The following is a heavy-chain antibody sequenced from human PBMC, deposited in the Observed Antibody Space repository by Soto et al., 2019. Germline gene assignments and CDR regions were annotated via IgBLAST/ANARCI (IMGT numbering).Heavy chain of an antibody. J-gene: IGHJ1*01. CDR3: AKWLRGGSYYCDH. V-gene: IGHV3-23*01. CDR2: VDSSGRT. Sequence: XGSLRLSFAAAGFTFSNYAMSWVRQAPGKGPEWVSLVDSSGRTYYTDSVEGRFTVSRDNSENTVYLQMNSLRVEDTAVYYCAKWLRGGSYYCDHWGQGTLVTVSS. D-gene: IGHD1-26*01. CDR1: GFTFSNYA.